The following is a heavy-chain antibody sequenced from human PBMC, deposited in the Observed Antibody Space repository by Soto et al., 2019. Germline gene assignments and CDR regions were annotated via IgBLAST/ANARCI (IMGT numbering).Heavy chain of an antibody. CDR3: AKVATGSYNWFDP. CDR2: ISYDGSNK. Sequence: PGGSLRLSCAASGCTVSSNYMSWVRQAPGKGLEWVAVISYDGSNKYYADSVKGRFTISRDNSKNTLYLQMDSLRAEGTAVYYCAKVATGSYNWFDPWGQGTLVTVSS. D-gene: IGHD1-1*01. J-gene: IGHJ5*02. CDR1: GCTVSSNY. V-gene: IGHV3-30*05.